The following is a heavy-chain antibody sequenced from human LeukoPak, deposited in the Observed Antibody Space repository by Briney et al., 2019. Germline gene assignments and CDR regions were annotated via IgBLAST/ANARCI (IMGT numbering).Heavy chain of an antibody. CDR1: GGSISSSNW. CDR3: ARVRTDYYGSGSYYRYYYYGMDV. Sequence: SETLSLTCAVSGGSISSSNWWSWARQPPGKGLEWVGEIYHSGSTNYNPSLKSRVTISVDKSKNQFSLKLSSVTAADTAVYYCARVRTDYYGSGSYYRYYYYGMDVWGKGTTVTVSS. D-gene: IGHD3-10*01. CDR2: IYHSGST. V-gene: IGHV4-4*02. J-gene: IGHJ6*04.